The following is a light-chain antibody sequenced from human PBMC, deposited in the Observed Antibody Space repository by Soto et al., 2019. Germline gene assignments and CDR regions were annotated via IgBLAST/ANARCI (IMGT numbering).Light chain of an antibody. CDR1: SSDVGGYNY. CDR3: SSYTSSNTQV. CDR2: DVS. V-gene: IGLV2-14*03. Sequence: QSALTQPASVSGSPGQSITTSCTGTSSDVGGYNYVSWYQQHPGKAPKLMIYDVSNRPSGVSNRFSGSKSGNTASLTIPGLQAEDEADYYCSSYTSSNTQVFGTGTKVTVL. J-gene: IGLJ1*01.